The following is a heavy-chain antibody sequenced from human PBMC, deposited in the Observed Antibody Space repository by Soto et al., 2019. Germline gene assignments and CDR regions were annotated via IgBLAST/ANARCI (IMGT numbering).Heavy chain of an antibody. CDR1: GYTLTELS. V-gene: IGHV1-24*01. J-gene: IGHJ4*02. CDR3: ATDLYCSGGSCCPT. D-gene: IGHD2-15*01. Sequence: ASVKVSCKVSGYTLTELSMHWVRQAPGKGLEWMGGFDPEDGETIYAQKFQGRVTMTEDTSTDTAYMELSSLRSEDTAVYYCATDLYCSGGSCCPTWGQGTLVTVSP. CDR2: FDPEDGET.